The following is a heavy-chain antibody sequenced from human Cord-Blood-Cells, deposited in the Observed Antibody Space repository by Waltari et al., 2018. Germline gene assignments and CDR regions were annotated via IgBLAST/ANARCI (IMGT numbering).Heavy chain of an antibody. CDR1: GYTFTGYY. J-gene: IGHJ5*02. CDR2: INPNMGGT. V-gene: IGHV1-2*02. Sequence: QVQLVQSGAEVKKPGASVKVSCKASGYTFTGYYMHWVRQAPGQGLEWMGWINPNMGGTNYAQRFQGRVPMTRETSISTAYRGRGRRRSDDTAVYYWARDRGTIFGVVITSWGQGTLVTVSS. CDR3: ARDRGTIFGVVITS. D-gene: IGHD3-3*01.